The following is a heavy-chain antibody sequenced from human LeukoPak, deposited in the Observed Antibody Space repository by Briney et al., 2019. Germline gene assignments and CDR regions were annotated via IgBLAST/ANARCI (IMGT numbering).Heavy chain of an antibody. V-gene: IGHV4-4*07. CDR3: AGRGQRYFRD. J-gene: IGHJ1*01. CDR1: GDSIRSDY. CDR2: VYRSVNT. Sequence: PSETLSLTCTVSGDSIRSDYWSWIRQPPGRGLEWIGHVYRSVNTDYNASLMRRLTIPLDTSKNQLSLNLTSVTAADTAVYYCAGRGQRYFRDWGQGTLVTVSS.